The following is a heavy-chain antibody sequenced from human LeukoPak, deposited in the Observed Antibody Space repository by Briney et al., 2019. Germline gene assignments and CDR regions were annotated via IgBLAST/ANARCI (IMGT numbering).Heavy chain of an antibody. CDR3: ARELFGSGSCPDY. J-gene: IGHJ4*02. Sequence: GGSLRLSCTAPGFTFSSYAILWIRQAPGKGLEWVALVWRDGSNRYYSEAVKGRFTISRDNSKNTVYLQINSLRAEDTAVYYCARELFGSGSCPDYWGQGTRVTVSS. CDR1: GFTFSSYA. V-gene: IGHV3-33*01. CDR2: VWRDGSNR. D-gene: IGHD3-10*01.